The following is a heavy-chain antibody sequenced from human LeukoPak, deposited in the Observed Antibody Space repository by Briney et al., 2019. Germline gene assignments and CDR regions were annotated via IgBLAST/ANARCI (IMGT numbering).Heavy chain of an antibody. D-gene: IGHD1-14*01. V-gene: IGHV1-2*02. CDR2: INPNSGGT. J-gene: IGHJ4*02. Sequence: ASVKVSCKASGYTFTGYYMHWVRQAPGQGLEWMGWINPNSGGTNYAQKFQGRVTMTRDTSISTAYMELSRLRSDDTAVYYCARVRAEPKYYFDYWGQGTLVTVSS. CDR1: GYTFTGYY. CDR3: ARVRAEPKYYFDY.